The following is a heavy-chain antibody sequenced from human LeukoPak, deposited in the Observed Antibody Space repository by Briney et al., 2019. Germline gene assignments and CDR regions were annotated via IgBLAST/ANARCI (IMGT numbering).Heavy chain of an antibody. V-gene: IGHV4-59*01. CDR1: GGSISSYY. CDR3: ARDVPVRTSDAFDI. J-gene: IGHJ3*02. D-gene: IGHD3/OR15-3a*01. Sequence: PSETLSLTCTVSGGSISSYYWSWIRQPPGKGLEWVGYISYSGRINYNPSLKSRVSMSLDASKNQVSLKLSSVTAADTAVYYCARDVPVRTSDAFDIWGQGTMVTVSS. CDR2: ISYSGRI.